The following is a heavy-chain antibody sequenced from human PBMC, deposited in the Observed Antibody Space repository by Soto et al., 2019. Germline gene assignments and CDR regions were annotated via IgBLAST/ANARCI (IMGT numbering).Heavy chain of an antibody. J-gene: IGHJ6*02. CDR2: ITPVSGSA. CDR1: GGSIRNYA. V-gene: IGHV1-69*01. Sequence: QVQLVQSGAEMKKPGSSVKVSCKASGGSIRNYAVSWVRQAPGQGLEWMGGITPVSGSAQYAQKFQDRVTITAEGSTGTVYMELSSLRSEDTAVYYCAKDLSTSGFHYGMDVWGQGTTVTVSS. CDR3: AKDLSTSGFHYGMDV.